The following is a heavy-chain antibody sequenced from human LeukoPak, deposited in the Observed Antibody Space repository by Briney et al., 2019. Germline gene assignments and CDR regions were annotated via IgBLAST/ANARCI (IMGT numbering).Heavy chain of an antibody. Sequence: SETLSLTCTVSGGSISSYYWSWIRQPAGKGLEWIGRIYNSGSTNYNPSLKSRVTISVDTSKNQFSLKLSSVTAADTAVYYCASSAVAGYYYYYYYMDVWGKGTTVTISS. CDR2: IYNSGST. CDR1: GGSISSYY. J-gene: IGHJ6*03. CDR3: ASSAVAGYYYYYYYMDV. D-gene: IGHD6-19*01. V-gene: IGHV4-4*07.